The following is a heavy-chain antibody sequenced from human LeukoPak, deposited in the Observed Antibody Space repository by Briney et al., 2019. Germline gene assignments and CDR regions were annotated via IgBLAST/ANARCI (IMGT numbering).Heavy chain of an antibody. CDR2: MNLNFGTT. D-gene: IGHD1-14*01. V-gene: IGHV1-8*01. CDR3: ARGSYRFDV. CDR1: GYTFTSYE. J-gene: IGHJ5*02. Sequence: ASAKVSCKASGYTFTSYEINWVRQATGQGLEWVGWMNLNFGTTGNAQRFQGRVTLTRNTSISTAYMELSSLTSDDTAVYYCARGSYRFDVWGQGTLVAVSS.